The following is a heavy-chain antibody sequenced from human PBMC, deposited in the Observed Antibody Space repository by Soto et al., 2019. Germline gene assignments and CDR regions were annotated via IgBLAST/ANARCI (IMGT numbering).Heavy chain of an antibody. J-gene: IGHJ5*02. CDR3: AKVPFRIAAAGSYNWFDP. CDR1: GFTFSSYG. CDR2: ISYDGSNK. D-gene: IGHD6-13*01. V-gene: IGHV3-30*18. Sequence: SLRLSCAASGFTFSSYGMHWVRQAPGKGLERVAVISYDGSNKYYADSVKGRFTISRDNSKTTLYLQMNSLRAEDTAVFYFAKVPFRIAAAGSYNWFDPWGQGTLVTVSS.